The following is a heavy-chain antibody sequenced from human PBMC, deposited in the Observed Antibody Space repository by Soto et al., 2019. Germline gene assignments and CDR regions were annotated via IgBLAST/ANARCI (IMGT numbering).Heavy chain of an antibody. CDR2: IYYSGST. J-gene: IGHJ4*02. Sequence: QVQLQESGPGLVKPSQTLSLTCTVSGGSISSGDYYWSWIRQPPGKGLEWIGYIYYSGSTYYNPSLKSRVTKSEDTSKNPFSLKLRSVTAADTAVYYCARAITMFRGVNPYFDYWGQGTLVTVSS. D-gene: IGHD3-10*01. CDR3: ARAITMFRGVNPYFDY. CDR1: GGSISSGDYY. V-gene: IGHV4-30-4*01.